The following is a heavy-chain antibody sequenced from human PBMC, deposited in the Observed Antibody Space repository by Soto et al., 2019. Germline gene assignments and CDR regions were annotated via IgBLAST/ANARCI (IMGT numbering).Heavy chain of an antibody. D-gene: IGHD6-19*01. CDR2: IYPGDSDT. J-gene: IGHJ3*02. CDR3: ARRSISAVAGILREPGERSAFAI. Sequence: GESLKISCKGSGYSFTSYWIVWVRQMPGKGLEWMGIIYPGDSDTRYSPSFQGQVTISADKSISTAYLQWSSLKASDTAMYYCARRSISAVAGILREPGERSAFAIWGQGTMVTVSS. CDR1: GYSFTSYW. V-gene: IGHV5-51*01.